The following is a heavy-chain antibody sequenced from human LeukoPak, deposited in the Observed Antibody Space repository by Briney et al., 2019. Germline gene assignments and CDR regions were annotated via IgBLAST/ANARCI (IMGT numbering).Heavy chain of an antibody. Sequence: ASVKVSCKASGYTFTSYGISWVRQAPGQGLEWLGWISVYNVNTNYAQKFQGRVTMTTDTSTSTVYMELRSLRSDDTAVYYCARDYSGYDGFDYWGQGTLVTVSS. V-gene: IGHV1-18*01. CDR2: ISVYNVNT. CDR1: GYTFTSYG. CDR3: ARDYSGYDGFDY. D-gene: IGHD5-12*01. J-gene: IGHJ4*02.